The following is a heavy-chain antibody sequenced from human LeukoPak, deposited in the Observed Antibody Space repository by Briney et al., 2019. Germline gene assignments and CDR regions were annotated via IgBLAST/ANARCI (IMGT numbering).Heavy chain of an antibody. V-gene: IGHV4-61*01. CDR3: AKTAAHYDILTGFSYYYGMDV. D-gene: IGHD3-9*01. CDR2: IYYNGST. J-gene: IGHJ6*02. CDR1: SGSVSSGSYY. Sequence: SETLSLTCTVSSGSVSSGSYYWSWIRQPPAKGLEWIGYIYYNGSTMYKPSVKSRVTISVDTSKNQFSLKLSSLTAADTAVYYCAKTAAHYDILTGFSYYYGMDVWGQGTTVTVSS.